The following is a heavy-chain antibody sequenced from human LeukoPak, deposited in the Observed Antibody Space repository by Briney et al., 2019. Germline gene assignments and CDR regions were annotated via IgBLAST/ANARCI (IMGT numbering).Heavy chain of an antibody. D-gene: IGHD3-22*01. CDR1: GFTFSSYW. J-gene: IGHJ3*02. V-gene: IGHV3-7*01. CDR3: ARDRSYYYDSSGPYDDAFDI. CDR2: IKQDGSEK. Sequence: PGGSLRLSCAASGFTFSSYWMSWVRQAPGKGLEWVANIKQDGSEKYYVDSVKGRFTISRDNAKNSLYLQMNSLRAEDTAVYYCARDRSYYYDSSGPYDDAFDIWGRGTMVTVSS.